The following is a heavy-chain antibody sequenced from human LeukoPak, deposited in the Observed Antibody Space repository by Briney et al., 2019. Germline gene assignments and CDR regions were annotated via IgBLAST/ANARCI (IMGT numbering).Heavy chain of an antibody. J-gene: IGHJ4*02. CDR1: GFTFSSYS. Sequence: GGSLRLSCAASGFTFSSYSMNWVRQAPGKGLEWVSSISSSSSYIYYADSVKGRFTISRDNAKNSLYLQMNSLRAEDTAVYYCARVLSFPAIGVPLDYWGQGTLVTVSS. CDR3: ARVLSFPAIGVPLDY. CDR2: ISSSSSYI. D-gene: IGHD2-2*01. V-gene: IGHV3-21*01.